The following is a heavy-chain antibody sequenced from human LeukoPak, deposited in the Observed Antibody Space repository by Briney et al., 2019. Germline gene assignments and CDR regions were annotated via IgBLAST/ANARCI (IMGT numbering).Heavy chain of an antibody. CDR1: GGTFSSYA. CDR3: ARERGRSRGAFDI. D-gene: IGHD2-2*01. Sequence: GSSVKVSCKASGGTFSSYAISWVRQAPGQGLEWMGGIIPIFGTANYAQKFQDRVTITTDESTSTAYMELSSLRSEDTAVYYCARERGRSRGAFDIWGQGTMVTVSS. J-gene: IGHJ3*02. CDR2: IIPIFGTA. V-gene: IGHV1-69*05.